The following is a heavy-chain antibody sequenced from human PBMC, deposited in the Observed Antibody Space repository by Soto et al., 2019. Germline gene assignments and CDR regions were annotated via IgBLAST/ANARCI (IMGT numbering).Heavy chain of an antibody. CDR1: GGAFSSSC. J-gene: IGHJ4*03. Sequence: QVQLVQSGAEVKKPGSSVRVSCKASGGAFSSSCITWVRQAPGQGLEWVAGGIPIFGTTQNGPKFQGRVNGDEVDSSSMASNELKTTTADYTDFYSFAESRTQGYDFPGVVPWHAFDVWGQGTLVTVAA. V-gene: IGHV1-69*01. D-gene: IGHD2-2*01. CDR3: AESRTQGYDFPGVVPWHAFDV. CDR2: GIPIFGTT.